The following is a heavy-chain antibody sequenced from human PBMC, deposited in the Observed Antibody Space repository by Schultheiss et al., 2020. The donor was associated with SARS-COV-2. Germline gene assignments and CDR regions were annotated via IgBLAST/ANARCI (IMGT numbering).Heavy chain of an antibody. Sequence: GESLKISCAASGFTFSSYWMSWVRQAPGKGLEWVANIKQDGSDKRYVDSVKDRFTISRDNARNSVYLQMNSLRAEDTALYYCARGAMGWQQWLVRFDYWGQGTLVTVSS. J-gene: IGHJ4*02. D-gene: IGHD6-19*01. CDR2: IKQDGSDK. CDR3: ARGAMGWQQWLVRFDY. CDR1: GFTFSSYW. V-gene: IGHV3-7*01.